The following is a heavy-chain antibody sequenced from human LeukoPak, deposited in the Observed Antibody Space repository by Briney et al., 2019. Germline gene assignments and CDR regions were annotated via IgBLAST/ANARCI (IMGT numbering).Heavy chain of an antibody. J-gene: IGHJ6*03. CDR3: ATTVGIAAAGTSYYYYMDV. D-gene: IGHD6-13*01. CDR1: GFTFDDYG. V-gene: IGHV3-9*01. Sequence: PGGSLRLSCAASGFTFDDYGMHWVRQAPGKGLEWVSGISWNSARIGYADSVKGRITISRDNAKNSLYLQMNSLRAEDTALYYCATTVGIAAAGTSYYYYMDVWGKGTTVTISS. CDR2: ISWNSARI.